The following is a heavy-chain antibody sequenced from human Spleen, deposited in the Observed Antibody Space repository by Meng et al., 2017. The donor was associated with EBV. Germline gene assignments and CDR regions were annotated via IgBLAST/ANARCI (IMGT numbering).Heavy chain of an antibody. CDR2: INEDGGIT. CDR3: SRDLVGSDDD. V-gene: IGHV3-74*01. D-gene: IGHD6-25*01. Sequence: EVQLVESGGAVVQPGGSLRLSCAASGFTFSSYWMHWVRQVPGKGLVWVSRINEDGGITTYADSVKGRFTIFRDNTKNTLYLQMNSLRAEDTAVYFCSRDLVGSDDDWGQGTLVTVSS. J-gene: IGHJ4*02. CDR1: GFTFSSYW.